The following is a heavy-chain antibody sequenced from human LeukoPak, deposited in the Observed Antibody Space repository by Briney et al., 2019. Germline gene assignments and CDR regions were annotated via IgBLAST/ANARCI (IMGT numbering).Heavy chain of an antibody. J-gene: IGHJ6*03. CDR2: IYYSGST. Sequence: SETLSLTCTVSGGSISSYYWSWIRQPPGKGLEWIWYIYYSGSTNYNPSLKSRVTISVDTSKNQFSLKLSSVTAADTAVYYCARLIAAAAPDPYYYYYYMDVWGKGTTVTVSS. D-gene: IGHD6-13*01. CDR1: GGSISSYY. CDR3: ARLIAAAAPDPYYYYYYMDV. V-gene: IGHV4-59*01.